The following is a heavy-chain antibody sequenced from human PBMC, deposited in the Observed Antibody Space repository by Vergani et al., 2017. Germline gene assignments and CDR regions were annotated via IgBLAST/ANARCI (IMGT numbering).Heavy chain of an antibody. CDR1: GFTFNQYG. Sequence: QVQLVESGGGVVQPGRSLRLSCAASGFTFNQYGMHWVRQAPGKGLEWVAVTWYDGNNKQYADSVKGRFSISRDNAKSSLLLQMDSLRAEDTAVYYCARDHRDYNNYPGTFDIWGQGSMVTVSS. V-gene: IGHV3-33*01. CDR3: ARDHRDYNNYPGTFDI. J-gene: IGHJ3*02. CDR2: TWYDGNNK. D-gene: IGHD5-24*01.